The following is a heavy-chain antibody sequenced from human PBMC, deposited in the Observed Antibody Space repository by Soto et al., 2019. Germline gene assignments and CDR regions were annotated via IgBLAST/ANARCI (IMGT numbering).Heavy chain of an antibody. CDR1: GFTFSSYP. CDR2: ISGSGGST. CDR3: AKDLDSDYYYYYMDV. Sequence: PGGSLRLSCAASGFTFSSYPMSWVRQAPGKGLEWVSAISGSGGSTYYADSVKGRFTISRDNSKNTLYLQMNSLRAEDTAVYYCAKDLDSDYYYYYMDVWGKGTTVTVSS. V-gene: IGHV3-23*01. J-gene: IGHJ6*03.